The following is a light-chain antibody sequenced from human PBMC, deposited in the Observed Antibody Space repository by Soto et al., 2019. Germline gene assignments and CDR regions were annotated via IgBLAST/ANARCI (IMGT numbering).Light chain of an antibody. V-gene: IGLV1-44*01. J-gene: IGLJ1*01. CDR3: AAWDDSLDEHG. CDR2: SSI. CDR1: ASNIGSKS. Sequence: QSVLTQPPSASGAPGQRVTISCSGSASNIGSKSVNWYQQFPGTAPKLLIYSSIYRPSGVPARMSASKSGTSASLAISGLQSEDEADYYCAAWDDSLDEHGFGTGTKVTVL.